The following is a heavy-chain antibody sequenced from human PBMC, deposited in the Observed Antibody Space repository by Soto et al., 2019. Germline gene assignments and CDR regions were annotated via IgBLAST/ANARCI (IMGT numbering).Heavy chain of an antibody. CDR2: SHVGPDTT. V-gene: IGHV1-46*01. Sequence: QVQLEQSGAEVKKPGASMKVSCQAPGYTFTSSYIHWVRQAPGQGLEWMGVSHVGPDTTMYAQKFQGRVTMTRDTSTSTVYMELSSLISEDTAVYFCARESSGTQYFDYWGQGTLVTVSS. CDR1: GYTFTSSY. CDR3: ARESSGTQYFDY. D-gene: IGHD6-19*01. J-gene: IGHJ4*02.